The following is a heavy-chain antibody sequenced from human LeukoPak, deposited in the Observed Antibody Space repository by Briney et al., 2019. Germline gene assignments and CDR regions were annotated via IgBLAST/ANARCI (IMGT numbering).Heavy chain of an antibody. CDR3: ARDTTYYYDSSGYYPFDY. Sequence: GGSLRLSCAASGFTFSSYSMNWVRQAPGKGLEWVSYISSSSSTIYYADSVKGRFTISRDNAKNSLYLQMNSLRAEDTAVYYCARDTTYYYDSSGYYPFDYWGQGTLVTVSS. D-gene: IGHD3-22*01. CDR2: ISSSSSTI. V-gene: IGHV3-48*01. J-gene: IGHJ4*02. CDR1: GFTFSSYS.